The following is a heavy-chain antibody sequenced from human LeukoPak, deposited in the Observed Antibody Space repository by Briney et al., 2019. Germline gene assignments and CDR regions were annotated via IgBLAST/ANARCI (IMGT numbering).Heavy chain of an antibody. V-gene: IGHV7-4-1*02. Sequence: GASVKVSCKASGYTFTNYAMNWVRQAPGQGLEWMGWINTNTGNPTYAQGFTGRFVFSLDTSVSTAYLQISSLKAEDTAVYYCARADHPRWHEWLVFSFVWFDPWGQGTLVTVSS. CDR1: GYTFTNYA. CDR2: INTNTGNP. CDR3: ARADHPRWHEWLVFSFVWFDP. D-gene: IGHD6-19*01. J-gene: IGHJ5*02.